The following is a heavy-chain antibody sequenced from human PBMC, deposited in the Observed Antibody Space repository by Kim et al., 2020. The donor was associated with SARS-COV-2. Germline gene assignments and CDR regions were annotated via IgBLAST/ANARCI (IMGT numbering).Heavy chain of an antibody. CDR2: IYYSGST. J-gene: IGHJ4*01. CDR1: GASIRTTGYY. Sequence: SETLSLTCTASGASIRTTGYYWIWLRQHPGKGLEWIVYIYYSGSTYYNPALKSRVIITFNTSQNQFPLNLNSMTAADPAVFYCSTVVETGPRPRYYIDY. CDR3: STVVETGPRPRYYIDY. D-gene: IGHD2-2*01. V-gene: IGHV4-31*03.